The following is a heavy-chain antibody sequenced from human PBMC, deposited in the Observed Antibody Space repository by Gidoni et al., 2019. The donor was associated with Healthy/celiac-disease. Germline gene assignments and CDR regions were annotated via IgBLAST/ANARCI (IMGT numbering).Heavy chain of an antibody. CDR3: ARESAAAGTVDY. V-gene: IGHV3-21*01. J-gene: IGHJ4*02. D-gene: IGHD6-13*01. CDR2: ISSSSSYI. Sequence: EVQLVESGGGLVKPGGSLRLSCAASGFPFSSYSMNWVRQAPGKGLEWVSSISSSSSYIYYADSVKGRFTISRDNAKNSLYLQMNSLRAEDTAVYYCARESAAAGTVDYWGQGTLVTVSS. CDR1: GFPFSSYS.